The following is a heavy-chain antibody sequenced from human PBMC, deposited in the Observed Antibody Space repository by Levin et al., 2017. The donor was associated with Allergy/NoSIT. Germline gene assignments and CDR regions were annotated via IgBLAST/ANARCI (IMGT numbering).Heavy chain of an antibody. CDR1: GFTFNNAW. CDR2: IKSKIDAGTT. V-gene: IGHV3-15*01. J-gene: IGHJ3*02. CDR3: TTGVGYNWNEDDAFDI. D-gene: IGHD1-20*01. Sequence: KAGGSLRLSCAASGFTFNNAWMSWVRQAPGKGLEWVGRIKSKIDAGTTEYAAPVKGRFTISRDDSKNTLYLQMNTLKTEDTAVYYCTTGVGYNWNEDDAFDIWGQGTMVTVSS.